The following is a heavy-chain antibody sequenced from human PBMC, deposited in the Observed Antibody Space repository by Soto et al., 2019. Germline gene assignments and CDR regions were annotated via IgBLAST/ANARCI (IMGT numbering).Heavy chain of an antibody. Sequence: QVYLVQSGAEVKKPGSSVKVSCKALRGTFTNYAFSWVRQAPGQGLEWMGGIMPFFGSVNYAQKFQGRINITADGSTSSVYLELTSVRSEDTAVYYCAGDRAGFYSHFVYWGQGPLVTVSS. CDR1: RGTFTNYA. D-gene: IGHD3-3*01. CDR2: IMPFFGSV. CDR3: AGDRAGFYSHFVY. V-gene: IGHV1-69*01. J-gene: IGHJ4*02.